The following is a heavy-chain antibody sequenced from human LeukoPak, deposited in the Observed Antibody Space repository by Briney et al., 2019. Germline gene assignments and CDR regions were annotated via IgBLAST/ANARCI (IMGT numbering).Heavy chain of an antibody. V-gene: IGHV1-46*01. D-gene: IGHD6-19*01. CDR2: INPSDGSA. Sequence: ASVKVSCKASGYTFTSSYLHWVRQAPGQGLEWMGVINPSDGSAKYAQKFQGRVTMTRDTSTSTVYMELSSLISVDTAVYYCAKDTGIAVAGAWEYWGQGTLVTVSS. CDR3: AKDTGIAVAGAWEY. CDR1: GYTFTSSY. J-gene: IGHJ4*02.